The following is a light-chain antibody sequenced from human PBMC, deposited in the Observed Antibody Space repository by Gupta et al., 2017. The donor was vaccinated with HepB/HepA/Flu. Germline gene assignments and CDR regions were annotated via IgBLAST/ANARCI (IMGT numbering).Light chain of an antibody. CDR1: QSVSYSSNNKNY. Sequence: LAVSLGERATINCKSSQSVSYSSNNKNYLAWYQQKPGQPPKLLIYWASTRESGVPDRFSGSGSGTDFTLTISSLQAEDVAVYYCQQYYSSPVLTFGGGTKVEIK. V-gene: IGKV4-1*01. J-gene: IGKJ4*01. CDR3: QQYYSSPVLT. CDR2: WAS.